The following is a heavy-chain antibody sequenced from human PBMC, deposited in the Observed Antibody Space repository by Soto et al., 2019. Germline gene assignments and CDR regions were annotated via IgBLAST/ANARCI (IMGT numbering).Heavy chain of an antibody. CDR1: GFTFSSYG. D-gene: IGHD3-22*01. CDR2: IRYDGSNK. V-gene: IGHV3-33*01. CDR3: ARGRAPFTYYYDSSGVLDY. Sequence: QVQLVESGGGVVQPGRSLRLSCAASGFTFSSYGMHWVRQAPGKGLEWVAVIRYDGSNKYYADSVKGRFTISRDNSKNTLYLQMNSLRAEDTAVDYCARGRAPFTYYYDSSGVLDYWGQGTLVTVSS. J-gene: IGHJ4*02.